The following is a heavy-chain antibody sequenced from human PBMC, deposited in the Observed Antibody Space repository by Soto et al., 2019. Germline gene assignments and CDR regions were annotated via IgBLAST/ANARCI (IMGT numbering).Heavy chain of an antibody. CDR2: INAGNGNT. J-gene: IGHJ4*02. V-gene: IGHV1-3*01. Sequence: ASVKVSCKASGYTFTSYAMYWARQAPGQRLEWMGWINAGNGNTKYSQKFQGRVTITRDTSASTAYMELSSLRSEDTAVYYCARDLGVGAASDYWGQGTLVTVSS. CDR3: ARDLGVGAASDY. CDR1: GYTFTSYA. D-gene: IGHD1-26*01.